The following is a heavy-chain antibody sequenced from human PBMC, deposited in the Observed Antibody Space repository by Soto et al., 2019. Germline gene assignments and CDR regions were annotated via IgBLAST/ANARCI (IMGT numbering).Heavy chain of an antibody. J-gene: IGHJ6*02. CDR2: IFFTGSA. V-gene: IGHV4-61*01. CDR1: RGSVRTGSYD. CDR3: ARDGHGMDV. Sequence: SETLALACTVSRGSVRTGSYDWAWIRQPPGQGLEWIGKIFFTGSAHYNPSLNNRVTMSVDTSKNQFSLTVTSVTAADTAIYYCARDGHGMDVCGPGTTLTVSS.